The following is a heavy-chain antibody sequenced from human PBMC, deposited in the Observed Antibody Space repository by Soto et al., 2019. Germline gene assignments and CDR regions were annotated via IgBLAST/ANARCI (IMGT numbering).Heavy chain of an antibody. CDR3: ATELQYFDWSRTGVDY. J-gene: IGHJ4*02. V-gene: IGHV1-69*13. CDR1: GGTFSSYA. D-gene: IGHD3-9*01. CDR2: IIPIFGTA. Sequence: SVKVSCKASGGTFSSYAISWVRQAPGQGLEWMGGIIPIFGTANYAQKFQGRVTITADESTSTAYMELSSLRSEDTAVYYCATELQYFDWSRTGVDYGGQGTLVTVSS.